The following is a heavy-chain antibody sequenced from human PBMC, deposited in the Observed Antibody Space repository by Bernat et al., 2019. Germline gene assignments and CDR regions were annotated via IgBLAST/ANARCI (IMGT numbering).Heavy chain of an antibody. CDR3: AKKGDIRDSSRNWYFDI. J-gene: IGHJ2*01. CDR2: ISDGGGTT. D-gene: IGHD3-22*01. CDR1: GFIFSGYV. V-gene: IGHV3-23*01. Sequence: EMQLLESGGDLVQPGGSLRLSCAASGFIFSGYVMNWVRQAPGKGLEWVSAISDGGGTTYYADSVKGRFTISRDNSKKTLYMQMNSLRAEDTAVYYCAKKGDIRDSSRNWYFDIWGRGTLVTVSS.